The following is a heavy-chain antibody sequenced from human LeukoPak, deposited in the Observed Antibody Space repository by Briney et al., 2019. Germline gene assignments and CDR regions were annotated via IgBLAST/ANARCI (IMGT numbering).Heavy chain of an antibody. J-gene: IGHJ4*02. V-gene: IGHV4-38-2*02. CDR1: GYSISSGYY. D-gene: IGHD3-3*01. CDR3: ATDSSLGVVADY. CDR2: IYHSGST. Sequence: SETLSLTCTVSGYSISSGYYWGWIRQPPGKGLEWIGSIYHSGSTYYNPSLKSRVTISVDTSKNQFSLKLSSVTAADTAVYYCATDSSLGVVADYWGQGTLVTVSS.